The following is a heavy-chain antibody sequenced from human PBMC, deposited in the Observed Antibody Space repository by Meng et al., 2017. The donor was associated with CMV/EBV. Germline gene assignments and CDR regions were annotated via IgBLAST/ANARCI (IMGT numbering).Heavy chain of an antibody. V-gene: IGHV3-21*01. D-gene: IGHD1-26*01. J-gene: IGHJ3*02. CDR3: ARRMGKGEWELLGPTLEDAFDI. CDR2: ISSSSSYI. Sequence: GESLKISCAASGFTFSSYSMNWVRQAPGKGLEWVSSISSSSSYIYYADSVKGRFTISRDNAKNSLYLQMNSLRAEDTAVYYCARRMGKGEWELLGPTLEDAFDIWGQGTMVTV. CDR1: GFTFSSYS.